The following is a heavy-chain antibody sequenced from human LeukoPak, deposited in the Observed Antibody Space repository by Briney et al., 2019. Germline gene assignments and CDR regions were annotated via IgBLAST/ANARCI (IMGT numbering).Heavy chain of an antibody. Sequence: ASVKVSCKASGYTFTSNHMHWVRQAPGQGLEWMGMIKTSGGRTSYAQKVQGRVTMTRDTSTSTVYMELSSLRSDDTAVYYCARDLSSGSYLGLDYWGQGTLVTVSS. CDR2: IKTSGGRT. D-gene: IGHD3-10*02. CDR3: ARDLSSGSYLGLDY. V-gene: IGHV1-46*01. J-gene: IGHJ4*02. CDR1: GYTFTSNH.